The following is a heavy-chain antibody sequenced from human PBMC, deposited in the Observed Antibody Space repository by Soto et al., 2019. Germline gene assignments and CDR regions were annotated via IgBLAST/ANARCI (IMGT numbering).Heavy chain of an antibody. J-gene: IGHJ4*02. Sequence: PSETLSLTCTVSGGSISSGSYYWSWIRQHPGKGLEWMGYIYYSGSTYYNPSLKSRVTISVDTSKNQFSLKLSSMTAADTAVYYCARGSWSFYYFDYWGQGTLVTVSS. V-gene: IGHV4-31*03. CDR3: ARGSWSFYYFDY. CDR2: IYYSGST. D-gene: IGHD3-10*01. CDR1: GGSISSGSYY.